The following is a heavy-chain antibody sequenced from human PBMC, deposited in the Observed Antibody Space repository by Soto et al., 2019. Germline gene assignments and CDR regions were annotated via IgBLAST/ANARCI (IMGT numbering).Heavy chain of an antibody. J-gene: IGHJ4*02. CDR2: ISGSGGNI. D-gene: IGHD1-1*01. V-gene: IGHV3-23*01. CDR1: GFTFSRYA. Sequence: GGSLRLSCVASGFTFSRYAMGWVRQAPGKGLEWVSVISGSGGNIHYVDSVKGRFTISRDNSNNTLYLQMNSLRVDDTAVYICATQDFRGTTGTTWGQGTLVTVSS. CDR3: ATQDFRGTTGTT.